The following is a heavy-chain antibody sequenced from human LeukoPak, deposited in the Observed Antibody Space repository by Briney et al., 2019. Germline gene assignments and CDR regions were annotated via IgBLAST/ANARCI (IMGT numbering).Heavy chain of an antibody. CDR3: ARLKLDCTSAACHTGYFDS. Sequence: SETLSLTCTVSGGSISNNFFWSGIRQPPGKGLDWIGYIHHSGKTYFHPSHKSRVTISVDMSKNQFSLKLSPVTAAETAVYYCARLKLDCTSAACHTGYFDSWGQGTLVTVSS. CDR1: GGSISNNFF. V-gene: IGHV4-30-4*08. CDR2: IHHSGKT. J-gene: IGHJ4*02. D-gene: IGHD2-2*02.